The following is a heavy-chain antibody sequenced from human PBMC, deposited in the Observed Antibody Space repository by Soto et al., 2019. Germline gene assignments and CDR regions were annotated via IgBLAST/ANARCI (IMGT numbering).Heavy chain of an antibody. CDR1: GGTFSSYA. D-gene: IGHD5-18*01. CDR3: ARDQRGYSYGSLVNYFDY. V-gene: IGHV1-69*13. Sequence: SVKVSCTASGGTFSSYAISWVRQAPGQGLEWMGGIIPIFGTANYAQKFQGRVTITADESTSTAYMELSSLRSEDTAVYYCARDQRGYSYGSLVNYFDYWGQGTLVTVSS. CDR2: IIPIFGTA. J-gene: IGHJ4*02.